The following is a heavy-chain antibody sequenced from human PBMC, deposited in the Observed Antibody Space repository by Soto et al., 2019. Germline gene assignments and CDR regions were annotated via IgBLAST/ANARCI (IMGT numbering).Heavy chain of an antibody. CDR2: ISYDGSNK. D-gene: IGHD3-22*01. CDR1: GFTFSSYA. CDR3: ARDHYYDSSGYSFDY. Sequence: GGSLRLSCAASGFTFSSYAMHWVRQAPGKGLEWVAVISYDGSNKYYADSVKGRFTISRDNSKNTLYLQMNSLRAEDTAVYYCARDHYYDSSGYSFDYWGQGTLVTVSS. V-gene: IGHV3-30-3*01. J-gene: IGHJ4*02.